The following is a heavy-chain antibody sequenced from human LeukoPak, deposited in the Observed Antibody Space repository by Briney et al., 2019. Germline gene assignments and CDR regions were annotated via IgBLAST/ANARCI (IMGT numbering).Heavy chain of an antibody. D-gene: IGHD2-2*01. Sequence: PGGSLRLSCTPSGLSFGDYGMSWVRQAPGKVLEWVSFIQSKTYSEGTMYAASVRGRFTISRDDSRSTAYLQMNSLKTEDTAVYYCTASDHLYCSSSSCHFDYWGQGALVTVAS. CDR1: GLSFGDYG. J-gene: IGHJ4*02. CDR2: IQSKTYSEGT. V-gene: IGHV3-49*04. CDR3: TASDHLYCSSSSCHFDY.